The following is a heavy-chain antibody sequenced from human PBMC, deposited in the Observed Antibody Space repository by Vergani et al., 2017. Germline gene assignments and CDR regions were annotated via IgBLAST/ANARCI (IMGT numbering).Heavy chain of an antibody. D-gene: IGHD2-2*01. V-gene: IGHV3-21*01. Sequence: EVQLVESGGGLIQPGGSLRLSCAASGFTFSSYSMNWVRQAPGKGLEWVSSISSSSSYIYYADSVKGRFTISRDNSKNTLYLQMNSLRAEDTAVYYCARDPASRDIVVVPAASNWFDPWGQGTLVTVSS. CDR3: ARDPASRDIVVVPAASNWFDP. CDR1: GFTFSSYS. CDR2: ISSSSSYI. J-gene: IGHJ5*02.